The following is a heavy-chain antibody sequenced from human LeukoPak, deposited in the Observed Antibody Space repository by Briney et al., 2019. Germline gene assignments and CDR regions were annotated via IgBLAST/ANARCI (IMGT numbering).Heavy chain of an antibody. CDR3: VREAAATLFDY. D-gene: IGHD1-26*01. Sequence: GGSLRLSCAASGFTVSSNYMSWVRQAPGKGLEWVAAISSSSRDIFYADSVKGRFSISRDNTQNSLSLRMNSLRAEDTAVYYCVREAAATLFDYWGQGTLVTVSS. J-gene: IGHJ4*02. V-gene: IGHV3-21*01. CDR2: ISSSSRDI. CDR1: GFTVSSNY.